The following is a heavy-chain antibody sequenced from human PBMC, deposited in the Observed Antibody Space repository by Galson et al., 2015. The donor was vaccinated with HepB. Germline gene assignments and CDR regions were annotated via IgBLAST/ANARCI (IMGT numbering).Heavy chain of an antibody. V-gene: IGHV3-48*02. CDR1: GFTFSSYD. CDR2: ISSGSGAK. CDR3: ARDRGVGYRSGFDY. J-gene: IGHJ4*02. D-gene: IGHD2-15*01. Sequence: SLRLSCAASGFTFSSYDMNWVRRAPGKGLEWVSSISSGSGAKFYADSVKGRFTISRDNAKNSLFLQMNSLTDDDTAVYYCARDRGVGYRSGFDYWGQGTLVTASS.